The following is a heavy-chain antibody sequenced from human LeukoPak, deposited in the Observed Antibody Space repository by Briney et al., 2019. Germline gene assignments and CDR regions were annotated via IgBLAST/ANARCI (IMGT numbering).Heavy chain of an antibody. CDR2: ISSSGSTI. J-gene: IGHJ5*02. CDR3: ARGRNCSGGSCYSIVYWFDP. Sequence: PGGSLRLSCAASGFTFSSYEMNWVRRAPGKGLEWVSYISSSGSTIYYADSVKGRFTISRDNAKNSLYLQMNSLRAEDTAVYYCARGRNCSGGSCYSIVYWFDPWGQGTLVTVSS. V-gene: IGHV3-48*03. CDR1: GFTFSSYE. D-gene: IGHD2-15*01.